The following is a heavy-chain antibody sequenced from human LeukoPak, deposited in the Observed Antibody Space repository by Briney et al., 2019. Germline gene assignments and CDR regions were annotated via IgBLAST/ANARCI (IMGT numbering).Heavy chain of an antibody. Sequence: PGGSLRLSCSVSGFTFSTYVMHWVRQAPGKGLEYVSAISSNGDNMYYADSVKGRFTISRDNSKNTLYLQMSSLRADDTAVYYCVRGTGYWGQGTLVTVSS. CDR1: GFTFSTYV. J-gene: IGHJ4*02. V-gene: IGHV3-64D*06. CDR3: VRGTGY. CDR2: ISSNGDNM.